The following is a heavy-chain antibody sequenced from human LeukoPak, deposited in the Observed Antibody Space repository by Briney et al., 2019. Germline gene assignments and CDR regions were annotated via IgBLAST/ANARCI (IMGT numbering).Heavy chain of an antibody. CDR1: GGSFSGHY. CDR2: INHSGST. V-gene: IGHV4-34*01. J-gene: IGHJ4*02. Sequence: SETLSLTCAVYGGSFSGHYWSWIRQPPGKGLEWIGEINHSGSTNYNPSLKSRVTISLDTSKNHFSLKLSSVTAADTAVCYCARSGNYLSLVYWGQGTLVTVSS. D-gene: IGHD3-3*01. CDR3: ARSGNYLSLVY.